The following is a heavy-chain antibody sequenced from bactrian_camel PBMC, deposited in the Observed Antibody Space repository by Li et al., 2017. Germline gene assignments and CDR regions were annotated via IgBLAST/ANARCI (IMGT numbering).Heavy chain of an antibody. V-gene: IGHV3S40*01. CDR2: INSAGYT. J-gene: IGHJ4*01. CDR3: VRGSDYSWVYPD. D-gene: IGHD4*01. Sequence: VQLVESGGGSVQSGGSLRLSCAASGYPENSYYMAWFRQAPGTEREGVAAINSAGYTNYADSVKGRFTISRDNAKNTVYLQVNSLKPDDTAVYYCVRGSDYSWVYPDWGQGTQVTVS. CDR1: GYPENSYY.